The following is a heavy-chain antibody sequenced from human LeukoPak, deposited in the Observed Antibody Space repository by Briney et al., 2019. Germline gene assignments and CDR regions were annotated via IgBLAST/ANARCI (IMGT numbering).Heavy chain of an antibody. CDR2: IRGIGSNI. D-gene: IGHD5-24*01. J-gene: IGHJ4*02. V-gene: IGHV3-23*01. Sequence: GGSLRLSCAASGFTFSNYAMTWVRQAPGKGLEWVSSIRGIGSNIYYADSVKGRFTISRDNSKNTLHVQMNSLRAEDTAIYYCATNRDGYNYWGQGTLVTVSS. CDR3: ATNRDGYNY. CDR1: GFTFSNYA.